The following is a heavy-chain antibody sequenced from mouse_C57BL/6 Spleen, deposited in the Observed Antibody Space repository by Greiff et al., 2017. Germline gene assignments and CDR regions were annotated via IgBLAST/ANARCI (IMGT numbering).Heavy chain of an antibody. Sequence: EVMLVESEGGLVQPGSSMKLSCTASGFTFSDYYMAWVRQVPEKGLEWVANINYDGSSTYYLDSLKSRFIISRDNAKNILYLQMSSLKSEDTATYYCARYGDAMDYWGQGTSVTVSS. CDR3: ARYGDAMDY. J-gene: IGHJ4*01. CDR1: GFTFSDYY. CDR2: INYDGSST. V-gene: IGHV5-16*01. D-gene: IGHD2-10*02.